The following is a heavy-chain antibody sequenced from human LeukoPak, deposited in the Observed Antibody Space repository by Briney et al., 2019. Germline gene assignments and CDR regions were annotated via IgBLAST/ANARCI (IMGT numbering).Heavy chain of an antibody. J-gene: IGHJ1*01. D-gene: IGHD6-19*01. CDR2: ISSSSSYT. CDR1: GFTFSDYY. Sequence: GSQTVSCAASGFTFSDYYMSWIRQAPGKGLEWVSYISSSSSYTNYADSVKGRFTISRDNAKNSLYLQMNSLRAEDTAVYYCARDKRKVSIAVAGTFSYWGQGTVDPVSS. V-gene: IGHV3-11*06. CDR3: ARDKRKVSIAVAGTFSY.